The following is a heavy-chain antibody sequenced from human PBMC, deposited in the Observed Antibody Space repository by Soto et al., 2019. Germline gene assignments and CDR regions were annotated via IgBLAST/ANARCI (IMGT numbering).Heavy chain of an antibody. CDR3: ARGRHGYSSSRYIGWFDP. D-gene: IGHD6-13*01. CDR1: CVSFSGYY. Sequence: WETLSLTCAVYCVSFSGYYWSWIRQPPGKGLEWTGEINHSGSTNYNPSLKSRVTISVDTSKNQFSLKLSSVTAADTAVYYCARGRHGYSSSRYIGWFDPWGQGTLLTV. J-gene: IGHJ5*02. V-gene: IGHV4-34*01. CDR2: INHSGST.